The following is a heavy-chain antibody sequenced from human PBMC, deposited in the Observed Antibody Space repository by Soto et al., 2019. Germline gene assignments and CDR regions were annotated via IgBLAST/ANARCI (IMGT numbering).Heavy chain of an antibody. Sequence: SETLSLTCTVSGGSISSGGYYWSWIRQHPGKGLEWIGYIYYSGSTYYNPSLKSRVTISVDTSKNQFSLKLSSVTAADTAVYYCARGDTMVRGVINPQYYYYYYMDVWGKGTTVTVSS. CDR3: ARGDTMVRGVINPQYYYYYYMDV. CDR2: IYYSGST. D-gene: IGHD3-10*01. CDR1: GGSISSGGYY. V-gene: IGHV4-31*02. J-gene: IGHJ6*03.